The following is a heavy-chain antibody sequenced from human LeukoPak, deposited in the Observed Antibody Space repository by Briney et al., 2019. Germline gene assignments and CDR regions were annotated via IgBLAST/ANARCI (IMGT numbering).Heavy chain of an antibody. D-gene: IGHD2-2*01. J-gene: IGHJ4*02. CDR2: ISAYNGNT. CDR3: ARVRCSSTSCYVYFDY. CDR1: GYTFTSYG. Sequence: ASVKVSCKASGYTFTSYGISWVRQAPGQGLEWMGWISAYNGNTNYAQKLQGRVTMTTNTSTSTAYMELSRLRSDDTAVYYCARVRCSSTSCYVYFDYWGQGTLVTVSS. V-gene: IGHV1-18*01.